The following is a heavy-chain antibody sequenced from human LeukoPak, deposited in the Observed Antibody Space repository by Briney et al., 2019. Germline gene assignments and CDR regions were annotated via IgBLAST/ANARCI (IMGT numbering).Heavy chain of an antibody. D-gene: IGHD1-14*01. CDR2: IYYSWST. Sequence: NPSEPLSLTCTVSGGSISSCNCSWIRKPPEGGQERGGYIYYSWSTNYNPSLKGRVTISVDMFNNQSSLKLSLLTASDTGVYYCARTNQVSETAFDIWGQGGMVSVSS. CDR3: ARTNQVSETAFDI. CDR1: GGSISSCN. J-gene: IGHJ3*02. V-gene: IGHV4-59*12.